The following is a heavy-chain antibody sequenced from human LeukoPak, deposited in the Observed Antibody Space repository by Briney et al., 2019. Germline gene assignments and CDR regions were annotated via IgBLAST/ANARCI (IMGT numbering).Heavy chain of an antibody. CDR3: ARQSSAYYFSVFDY. J-gene: IGHJ4*02. V-gene: IGHV5-51*01. CDR2: IYPGDSDT. Sequence: GESLKISCEASGYSFTSYWIGWVRQMPGKGLEWMGNIYPGDSDTKYSPSFQSQVTISADKSISTAYLQWSSLEASDTAIYYCARQSSAYYFSVFDYWGQGTLVTVSS. D-gene: IGHD3-22*01. CDR1: GYSFTSYW.